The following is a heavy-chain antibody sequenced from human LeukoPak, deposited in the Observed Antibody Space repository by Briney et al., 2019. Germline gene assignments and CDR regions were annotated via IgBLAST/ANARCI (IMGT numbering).Heavy chain of an antibody. V-gene: IGHV4-39*01. D-gene: IGHD4-11*01. J-gene: IGHJ1*01. CDR1: GGSIGSSGYY. CDR3: VRHSTVTTGYFQN. Sequence: PSETLSLTCTVSGGSIGSSGYYWGWIRQPPGKALERIGSIYYTGSTYYNPSLKSRVTISVDTSKNQFSLKLSSVTAADTAVYYCVRHSTVTTGYFQNWGQGTLVTVSS. CDR2: IYYTGST.